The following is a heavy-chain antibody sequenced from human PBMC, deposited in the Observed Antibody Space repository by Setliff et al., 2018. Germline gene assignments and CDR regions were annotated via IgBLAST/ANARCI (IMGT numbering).Heavy chain of an antibody. D-gene: IGHD6-6*01. CDR3: ARGSGTYASSSRVFHY. CDR2: INTNTGNP. J-gene: IGHJ4*02. V-gene: IGHV7-4-1*02. Sequence: ASVKVSCKTSGYTFTTYAISWMRQAPGQGLEWMGWINTNTGNPSYAQDFTGRFVFSLDTSVSTAYLQINSLEAEDTAVYYCARGSGTYASSSRVFHYWGQGTLVTV. CDR1: GYTFTTYA.